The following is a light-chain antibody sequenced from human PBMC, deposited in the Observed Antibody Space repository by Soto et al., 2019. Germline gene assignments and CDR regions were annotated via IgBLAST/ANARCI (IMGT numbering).Light chain of an antibody. CDR2: EAS. J-gene: IGKJ5*01. CDR3: QQYYNLPIT. V-gene: IGKV1-33*01. CDR1: QDISNH. Sequence: DIQLTQSPSSLSSSVGDRVTLTCPASQDISNHLNWYQQTPGKAPKLLSYEASNLETGVPSRFSGSGSGTDFTVTISSLKPEPFATYSCQQYYNLPITFGQGTRLEIK.